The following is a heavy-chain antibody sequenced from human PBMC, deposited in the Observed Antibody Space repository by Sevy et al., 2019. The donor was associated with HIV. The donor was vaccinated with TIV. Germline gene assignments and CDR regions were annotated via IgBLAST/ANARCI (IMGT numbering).Heavy chain of an antibody. CDR1: GFSFSKYW. Sequence: GGSLRLSCAASGFSFSKYWMSWIRQAPGKGLEWVANIKEDGSQKNYLESVKGRFTISRDNAKNLLYLQMNNLRADDTAVYYCVRDPDILSGYPSHYFDYWGQRTLVTVSS. CDR3: VRDPDILSGYPSHYFDY. CDR2: IKEDGSQK. J-gene: IGHJ4*02. V-gene: IGHV3-7*01. D-gene: IGHD3-9*01.